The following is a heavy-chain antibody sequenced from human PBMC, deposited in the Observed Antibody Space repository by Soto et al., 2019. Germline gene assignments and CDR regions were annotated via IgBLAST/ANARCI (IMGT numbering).Heavy chain of an antibody. J-gene: IGHJ5*02. CDR1: GASISSYY. CDR3: ARVPFVGYFDWLDP. D-gene: IGHD3-9*01. Sequence: SETLSLTCSVSGASISSYYWTWVRQPPGGGLEWIGYMHHTQGTNDNPSLRGRVHMSIDTSMNQFSLRLTSVTAADTAVYYCARVPFVGYFDWLDPWGHGTLVTVSS. CDR2: MHHTQGT. V-gene: IGHV4-59*01.